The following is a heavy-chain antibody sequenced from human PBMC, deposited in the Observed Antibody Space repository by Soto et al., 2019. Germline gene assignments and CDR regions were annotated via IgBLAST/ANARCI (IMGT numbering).Heavy chain of an antibody. CDR3: ARDLYYYASSGFNY. V-gene: IGHV3-21*01. J-gene: IGHJ4*02. Sequence: GSLRLSGVGSGLTINTYSMMWVRQATGKGLEWVSSISSSSSYIYYADSVKGRFTISRDNAKNSLYLQMNSLRAEDTAVYYCARDLYYYASSGFNYWGQGTLVTVSS. D-gene: IGHD3-22*01. CDR1: GLTINTYS. CDR2: ISSSSSYI.